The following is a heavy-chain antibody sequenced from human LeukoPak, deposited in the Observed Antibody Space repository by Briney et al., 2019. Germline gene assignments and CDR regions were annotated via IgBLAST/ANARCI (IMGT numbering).Heavy chain of an antibody. J-gene: IGHJ4*02. D-gene: IGHD3-9*01. V-gene: IGHV3-20*04. CDR1: GFTVSSNE. Sequence: GGSLRLSCAASGFTVSSNEMSWVRQAPGKGLEWVSGINWNGGSTGYADSVKGRFTISRDNAKSSLYLQMNSLRAEDTALYYCARGAHYDILTGLDYWGQGTLVTVSS. CDR3: ARGAHYDILTGLDY. CDR2: INWNGGST.